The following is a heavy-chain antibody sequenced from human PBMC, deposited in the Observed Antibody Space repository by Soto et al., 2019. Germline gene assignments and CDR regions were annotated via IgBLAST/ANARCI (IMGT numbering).Heavy chain of an antibody. J-gene: IGHJ4*02. CDR3: ATNVGYFDGSGYSEILYYFDH. V-gene: IGHV3-30-3*01. CDR1: GFTFSAFS. CDR2: ISYDGSDK. D-gene: IGHD3-22*01. Sequence: GGSLRLSCAASGFTFSAFSVHWVRQAPGKGLEWVAVISYDGSDKYYADSVKGRFTISRDNSKNMLYLQMSSLRPDDTAVYYCATNVGYFDGSGYSEILYYFDHWGQGTQVTVSS.